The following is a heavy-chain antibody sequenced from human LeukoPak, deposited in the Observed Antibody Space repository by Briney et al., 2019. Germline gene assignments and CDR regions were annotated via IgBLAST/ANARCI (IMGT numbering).Heavy chain of an antibody. CDR2: MYSGGTT. D-gene: IGHD5-24*01. J-gene: IGHJ4*02. CDR1: RFTVSNNY. V-gene: IGHV3-66*01. CDR3: ARDPGSDGYKDY. Sequence: QPGGSLRLSCVASRFTVSNNYMSWVRQAPGKGLEWVSVMYSGGTTHYADSVKGRFTISRDNSKNTLYLQMNSLRAEDTAVYYCARDPGSDGYKDYWGQGTLVTVSS.